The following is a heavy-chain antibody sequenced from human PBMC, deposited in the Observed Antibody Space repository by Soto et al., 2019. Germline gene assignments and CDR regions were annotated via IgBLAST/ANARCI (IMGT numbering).Heavy chain of an antibody. V-gene: IGHV1-18*04. J-gene: IGHJ4*02. CDR2: ISAYNGNT. D-gene: IGHD6-13*01. CDR1: GYTFTSYC. Sequence: AASVKVSCKASGYTFTSYCMSWGRQAPGQGLEWMGWISAYNGNTNYAQKLQGRVTMTTDTSTSTAYMELRSLRSDDTAVYYCARALAAAGTQGDYWGQGTLVTVSS. CDR3: ARALAAAGTQGDY.